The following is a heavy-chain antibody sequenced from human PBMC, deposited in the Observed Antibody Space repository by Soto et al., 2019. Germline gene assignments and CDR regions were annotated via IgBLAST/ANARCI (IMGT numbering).Heavy chain of an antibody. J-gene: IGHJ6*02. D-gene: IGHD2-2*01. V-gene: IGHV5-51*01. Sequence: ESLKLSFKGSGYSFPSYWIGWVRQMPGKGLEWMGIIYPGDSDTRYSPSFQGQVTISADKSISTAYLQWSSLKASDTAMYYCAMTSCSSTSCHPYGMDVWGQGTTVTVSS. CDR3: AMTSCSSTSCHPYGMDV. CDR1: GYSFPSYW. CDR2: IYPGDSDT.